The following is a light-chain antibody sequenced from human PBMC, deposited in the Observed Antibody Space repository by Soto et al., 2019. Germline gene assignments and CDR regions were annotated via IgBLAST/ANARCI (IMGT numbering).Light chain of an antibody. CDR1: QSVSSY. CDR3: QQRTNWLFT. V-gene: IGKV3-11*01. CDR2: DAS. J-gene: IGKJ3*01. Sequence: EIVLTQSPATLSLSPGERATLSCRASQSVSSYLAWYKHKPGQAPRLLISDASNRATGVPARFSGSGSGTDFTLTISSLEPEDFAVYYCQQRTNWLFTFGPGTKVDIK.